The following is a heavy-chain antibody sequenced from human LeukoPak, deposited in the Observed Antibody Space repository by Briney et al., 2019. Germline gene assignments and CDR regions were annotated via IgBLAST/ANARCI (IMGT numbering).Heavy chain of an antibody. CDR2: ISGYNGNT. CDR3: ARGYSYGSDYYYGMDV. J-gene: IGHJ6*02. V-gene: IGHV1-18*01. CDR1: GYTFTSYA. D-gene: IGHD5-18*01. Sequence: ASVKVCCTASGYTFTSYAISLVRQAPAQGLECIGWISGYNGNTKYAQKVQGRVTMTTDTSTSTAYMELRSLRSDDTAVYYCARGYSYGSDYYYGMDVWGQGTTVTVSS.